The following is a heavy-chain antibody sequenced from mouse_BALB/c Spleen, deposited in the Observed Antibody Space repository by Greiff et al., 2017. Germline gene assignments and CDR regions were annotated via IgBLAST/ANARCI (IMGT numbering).Heavy chain of an antibody. Sequence: EVQLQESGPGLVKPSQSLSLTCSVTGYSITSGYYWNWIRQFPGNKLEWMGYISYDGSNNYNPSLKNRISITRDTSKNQFFLKLNSVTTEDTATYYCARDMRDGFAYWGQGTLVTVSA. CDR3: ARDMRDGFAY. J-gene: IGHJ3*01. V-gene: IGHV3-6*02. CDR2: ISYDGSN. CDR1: GYSITSGYY. D-gene: IGHD2-3*01.